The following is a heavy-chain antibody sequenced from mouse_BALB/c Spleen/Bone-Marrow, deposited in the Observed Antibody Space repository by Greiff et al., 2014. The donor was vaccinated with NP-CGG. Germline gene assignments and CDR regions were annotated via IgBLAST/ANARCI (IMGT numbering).Heavy chain of an antibody. V-gene: IGHV1S56*01. D-gene: IGHD2-3*01. J-gene: IGHJ4*01. CDR3: ARWLLPYYAMDY. Sequence: VQLQQSGPELVKPGASVRMSCKASGYTFTTYYIHWVKQRPGQGLEWIGWIYPRNVNTNYNEKFRGKATLAADKSSSTAYMQLSSLTSEDSAVYFCARWLLPYYAMDYWGRGTSVTVSS. CDR1: GYTFTTYY. CDR2: IYPRNVNT.